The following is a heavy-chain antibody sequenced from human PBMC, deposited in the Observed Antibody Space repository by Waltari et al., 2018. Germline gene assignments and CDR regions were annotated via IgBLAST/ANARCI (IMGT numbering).Heavy chain of an antibody. CDR1: GYTLTSYG. D-gene: IGHD2-8*01. J-gene: IGHJ5*02. V-gene: IGHV1-18*01. CDR2: ISAYNGNT. Sequence: QVQLVQSGAEVKKPGASVTVSCKASGYTLTSYGIRWVGQAPGQGLEWMGWISAYNGNTNYAQKLQGRVTMTTDTSTSTAYMELRSRRSDDTAVYYCARSDIVLPYNWFDPWGQGTLVTVSS. CDR3: ARSDIVLPYNWFDP.